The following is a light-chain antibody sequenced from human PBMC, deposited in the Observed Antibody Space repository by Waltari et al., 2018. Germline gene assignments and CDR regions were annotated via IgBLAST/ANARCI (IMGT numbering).Light chain of an antibody. V-gene: IGLV2-14*01. J-gene: IGLJ1*01. CDR3: SSYTSASTLV. Sequence: QSALTQPASVSGSPGQSITISCTGTSSDVGGYNYISWYQQHPGKAPKLMIYEVSNRPSGVSNRFSGSKSGNTVSLTISGLQAEDEADYYCSSYTSASTLVFATGTKVTVL. CDR2: EVS. CDR1: SSDVGGYNY.